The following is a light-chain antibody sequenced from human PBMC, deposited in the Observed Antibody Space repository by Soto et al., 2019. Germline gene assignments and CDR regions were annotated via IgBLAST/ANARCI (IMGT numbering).Light chain of an antibody. CDR1: SSDVGGYNY. CDR3: SSYTTSNTRQIV. V-gene: IGLV2-14*03. CDR2: DVS. J-gene: IGLJ1*01. Sequence: QSALTQPASVSGSPGQSITISCTGTSSDVGGYNYVSWYQHHPGKAPKLLIYDVSNRPSGISNRFSGSKSDNTASLTISWLQPEDEADYYCSSYTTSNTRQIVFGTGTKLTVL.